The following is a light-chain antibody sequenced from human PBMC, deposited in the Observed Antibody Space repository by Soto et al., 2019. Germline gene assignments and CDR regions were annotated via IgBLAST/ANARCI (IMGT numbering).Light chain of an antibody. Sequence: EIVMTQSPATLSVSPGDRVSLSCRASQSVTNSFLAWYQQKPGQAPRLLIYGASRRATGIPDRFTGSGSGTDFTLTISRLEPEDFAVYYCQQYVSSPWAFGQGTKVDIK. J-gene: IGKJ1*01. CDR3: QQYVSSPWA. CDR1: QSVTNSF. CDR2: GAS. V-gene: IGKV3-20*01.